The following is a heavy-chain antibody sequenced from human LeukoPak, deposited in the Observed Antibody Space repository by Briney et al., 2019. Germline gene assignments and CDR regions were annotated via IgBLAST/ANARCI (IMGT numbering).Heavy chain of an antibody. Sequence: SVKVSCKASGGTFSSYAISWVRQAPGQGLEWMGGIIPIFGTANYAQKFQGRVTITADESTSPAYMELSSLRSEDTAVYYCARDTVVPAAMKGFQHWGQGTLVTVSS. J-gene: IGHJ1*01. CDR3: ARDTVVPAAMKGFQH. V-gene: IGHV1-69*01. CDR2: IIPIFGTA. D-gene: IGHD2-2*01. CDR1: GGTFSSYA.